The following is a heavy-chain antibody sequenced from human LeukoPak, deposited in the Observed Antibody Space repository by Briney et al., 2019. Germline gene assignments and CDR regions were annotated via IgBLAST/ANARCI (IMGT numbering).Heavy chain of an antibody. Sequence: GGSLRLSCAASGFTFDDYAMHWVRQAPGKGLEWVSLISGGGGSTYYADSVEGRFTISRDNSKNSLYLQMNSLRTDDTALYYCAKETGYSSSWPTIYYYYYYGMDVWGQGTTVTVSS. V-gene: IGHV3-43*02. CDR1: GFTFDDYA. CDR3: AKETGYSSSWPTIYYYYYYGMDV. D-gene: IGHD6-13*01. J-gene: IGHJ6*02. CDR2: ISGGGGST.